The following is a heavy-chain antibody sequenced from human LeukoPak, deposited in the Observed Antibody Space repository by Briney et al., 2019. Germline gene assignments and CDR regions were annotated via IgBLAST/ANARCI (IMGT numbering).Heavy chain of an antibody. V-gene: IGHV3-30*01. CDR1: GFTFSNYA. J-gene: IGHJ6*03. CDR3: ARSGRTAAGAYYYFYMDV. D-gene: IGHD6-13*01. Sequence: HPGGSLRLSCAASGFTFSNYAMHWVRQAPGKGLECVAVISYDGSNKYYADSVKGRFTISRDNSKNTLYLQMNSLRAEDTAVYYCARSGRTAAGAYYYFYMDVWGKGTTVIVSS. CDR2: ISYDGSNK.